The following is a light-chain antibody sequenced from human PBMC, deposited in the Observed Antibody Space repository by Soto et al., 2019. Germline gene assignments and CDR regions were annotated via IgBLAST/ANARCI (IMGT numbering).Light chain of an antibody. CDR1: QTVSSY. Sequence: EIVLTQSPATLSLSPGDRATRSCRASQTVSSYLAWYQQKPGQAPRLLIYDASSRATGIPARFSGSGSGTDFTLTITSLEPEDFAVYYCQQRSDWPSTFGGGTKVEIK. CDR3: QQRSDWPST. CDR2: DAS. V-gene: IGKV3-11*01. J-gene: IGKJ4*01.